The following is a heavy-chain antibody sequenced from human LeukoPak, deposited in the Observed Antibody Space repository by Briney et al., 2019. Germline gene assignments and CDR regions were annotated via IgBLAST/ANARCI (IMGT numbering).Heavy chain of an antibody. J-gene: IGHJ5*02. V-gene: IGHV1-18*01. D-gene: IGHD6-6*01. CDR3: ARDSVAVRPGWFDP. CDR1: GYSFTTYG. Sequence: ASVKVSCKASGYSFTTYGINWVRQAPGQGLEWLGWTSVYNGNTKYPQKFQGRVTMTTDTSTSTAYTELRSLRSDDTAVYYCARDSVAVRPGWFDPWGQGTLVIVSS. CDR2: TSVYNGNT.